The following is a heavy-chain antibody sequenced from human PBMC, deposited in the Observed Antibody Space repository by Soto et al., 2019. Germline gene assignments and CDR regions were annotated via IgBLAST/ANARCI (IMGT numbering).Heavy chain of an antibody. CDR2: IYPHDSDT. Sequence: GESLKISCKGSGYNFHTYWIAWVRQMPGKGLEWMAFIYPHDSDTRYSPSFRGQVTISADKSINTAYLQWTSLKASDTAIYFCARPTDYHYGMQVWGQGTTVTVSS. CDR3: ARPTDYHYGMQV. D-gene: IGHD4-17*01. CDR1: GYNFHTYW. J-gene: IGHJ6*02. V-gene: IGHV5-51*01.